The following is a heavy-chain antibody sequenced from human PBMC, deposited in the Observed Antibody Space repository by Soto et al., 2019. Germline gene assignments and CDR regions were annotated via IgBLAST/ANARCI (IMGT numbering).Heavy chain of an antibody. J-gene: IGHJ6*03. Sequence: PSETLSLTCTVSGGSISSGGYYWSWIRQHPGKGLEWIGYIYYSGSTYYNPSLKSRVTISVDTSKNQFSLKLSSVTAADTAVYYCANSWREYCSGGSCPNDYYYYMDVWGKGTTVTVSS. CDR1: GGSISSGGYY. V-gene: IGHV4-31*03. CDR2: IYYSGST. CDR3: ANSWREYCSGGSCPNDYYYYMDV. D-gene: IGHD2-15*01.